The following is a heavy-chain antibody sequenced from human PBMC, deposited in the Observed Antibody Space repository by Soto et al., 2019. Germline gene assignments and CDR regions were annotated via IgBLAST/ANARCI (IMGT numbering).Heavy chain of an antibody. CDR2: IIPIFGTA. V-gene: IGHV1-69*01. D-gene: IGHD1-26*01. J-gene: IGHJ4*02. CDR3: ARADAGSYYGYYFDC. Sequence: QVQLVQSGAEMKKPGSSVKVSCKASGGTFSSFAISWVRQAPGQGLEWMGGIIPIFGTATYAQKFQGRVKLTADESTTTAYMDLSSLRPEDTAEYYCARADAGSYYGYYFDCWGQGTLVTVSS. CDR1: GGTFSSFA.